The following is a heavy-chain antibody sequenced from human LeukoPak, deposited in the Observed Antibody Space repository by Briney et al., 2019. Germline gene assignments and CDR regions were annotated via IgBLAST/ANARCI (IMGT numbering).Heavy chain of an antibody. V-gene: IGHV3-30-3*01. Sequence: PGGSLRLSCAASGFTFSSYAMHWVRQAPGKGLEWVAVISYDGSNKYYADSVKGRFTISRDNSKNTLYLQMNSVRAEDTAVYYCATPPLERWSQSDWGQGTLVTVSS. CDR2: ISYDGSNK. CDR1: GFTFSSYA. CDR3: ATPPLERWSQSD. J-gene: IGHJ4*02. D-gene: IGHD5-24*01.